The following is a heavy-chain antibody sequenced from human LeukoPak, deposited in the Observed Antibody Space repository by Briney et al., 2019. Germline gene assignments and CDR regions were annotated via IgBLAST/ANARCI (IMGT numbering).Heavy chain of an antibody. D-gene: IGHD4-23*01. V-gene: IGHV4-30-2*04. J-gene: IGHJ4*02. CDR2: IYHSGST. Sequence: GSISSXXXXXXXIXQPPXXXXXWIGYIYHSGSTYYTPSLKSRVTISVDTSNNQFSLNLTSVTAADTAVYYCARTRAYGGRPDYWGQGTLVTVSS. CDR1: GSISSXXXX. CDR3: ARTRAYGGRPDY.